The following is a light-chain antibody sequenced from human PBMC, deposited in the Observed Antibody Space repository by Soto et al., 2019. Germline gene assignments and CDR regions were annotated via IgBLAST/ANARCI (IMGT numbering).Light chain of an antibody. CDR3: QVWDSSSDPLVV. V-gene: IGLV3-21*04. CDR1: NIGSKS. J-gene: IGLJ2*01. CDR2: YDS. Sequence: SYELTQPPSVSVAPGKTARITCGGNNIGSKSVHWYQQKPGQAPVLVIYYDSDRPSGIPERFSGSNSGNTATLTISRVDAGDEADYYCQVWDSSSDPLVVFGGGTKVTVL.